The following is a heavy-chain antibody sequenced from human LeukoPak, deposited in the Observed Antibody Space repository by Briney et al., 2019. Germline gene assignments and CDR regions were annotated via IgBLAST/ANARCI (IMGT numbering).Heavy chain of an antibody. CDR3: ARDPYYGMDV. CDR2: INWNGGST. V-gene: IGHV3-20*01. J-gene: IGHJ6*02. CDR1: GFTFDDYG. Sequence: GGSLRLSCVASGFTFDDYGMSWVRQAPGKGLEWVSGINWNGGSTGYADSVKGRFTISRDNAKNSLYLQMNSLRAEDTALNHCARDPYYGMDVWGQGTTVTVSS.